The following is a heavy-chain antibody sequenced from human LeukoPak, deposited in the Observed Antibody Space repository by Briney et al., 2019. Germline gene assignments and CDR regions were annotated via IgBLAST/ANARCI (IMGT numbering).Heavy chain of an antibody. D-gene: IGHD2-2*01. Sequence: PSETLSLTCAVYGGSFSGYYWSWIRQPPGKGLEWIGEINHSGSTNYNPSLKSRVTISVDTSKNQFSLKLGSVTAADTAVYYCARQGIVVVPAASYDAFDIWGQGTMVTVSS. CDR2: INHSGST. V-gene: IGHV4-34*01. CDR1: GGSFSGYY. CDR3: ARQGIVVVPAASYDAFDI. J-gene: IGHJ3*02.